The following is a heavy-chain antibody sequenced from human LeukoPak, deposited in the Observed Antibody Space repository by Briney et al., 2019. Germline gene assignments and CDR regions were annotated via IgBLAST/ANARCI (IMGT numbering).Heavy chain of an antibody. V-gene: IGHV3-30*02. Sequence: PGGSLRLSCAASGFTFSSYGMHWVRQAPGKGLEWVAFIRYDGSNKYYADSVKGRFTISRDNSKNTLYLQMNSLGAEDTAVYYCAKGHTYYDFWSANLDAFDIWGQGTMVTVSS. D-gene: IGHD3-3*01. CDR1: GFTFSSYG. CDR3: AKGHTYYDFWSANLDAFDI. CDR2: IRYDGSNK. J-gene: IGHJ3*02.